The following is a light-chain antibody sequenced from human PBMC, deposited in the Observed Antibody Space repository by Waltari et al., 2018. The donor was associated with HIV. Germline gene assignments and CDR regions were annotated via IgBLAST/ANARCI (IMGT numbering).Light chain of an antibody. CDR3: QSYDSSLSGYV. J-gene: IGLJ1*01. CDR1: SPNIGAGYD. Sequence: QSVLTQPPSVSGAPGQRVTISCTGSSPNIGAGYDIHWFQQLPGTAPKLLTYGNSSRPSGVPDRFSGSKSGTSASLAITGLQAEDEADYYCQSYDSSLSGYVFGTGTKVTVL. CDR2: GNS. V-gene: IGLV1-40*01.